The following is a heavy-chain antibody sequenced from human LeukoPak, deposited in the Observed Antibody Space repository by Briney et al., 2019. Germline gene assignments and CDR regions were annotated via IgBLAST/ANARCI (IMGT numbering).Heavy chain of an antibody. CDR2: ISAYNGNT. CDR1: GYTFTSYG. V-gene: IGHV1-18*01. D-gene: IGHD6-6*01. CDR3: ASGSIALDAFDI. J-gene: IGHJ3*02. Sequence: ASMKVSCKASGYTFTSYGISGVRQAPGQGLEWMGWISAYNGNTNYAQKLQGRVTMTTDTSTSTAYMELRSLRSDDTAVYYCASGSIALDAFDIWGQGTMVTVSS.